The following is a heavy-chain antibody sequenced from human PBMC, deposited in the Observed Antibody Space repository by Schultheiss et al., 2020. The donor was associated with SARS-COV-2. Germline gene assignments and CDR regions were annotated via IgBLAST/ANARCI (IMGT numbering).Heavy chain of an antibody. CDR1: GFTFSCYE. D-gene: IGHD1-1*01. V-gene: IGHV3-48*03. J-gene: IGHJ3*02. Sequence: GGSLRLSCAASGFTFSCYEMNWVRQAPGKGLEWVSYISSSGSTIYYADSVKGRFTISRDNAKNSLYLQMNSLRAEDTAVYYCAKVMYNWNDDAFDIWGQGTMVTVSS. CDR2: ISSSGSTI. CDR3: AKVMYNWNDDAFDI.